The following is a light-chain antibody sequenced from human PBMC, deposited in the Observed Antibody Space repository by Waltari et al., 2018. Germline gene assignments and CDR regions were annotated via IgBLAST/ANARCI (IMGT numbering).Light chain of an antibody. CDR1: SSNIGNNY. Sequence: QSVLTQPPSVSAAPGQRVTISCSGGSSNIGNNYVSWYRQFPGPAPKLLIYEDNERPSGGPGRFSGSKSGTSATLDITGLQAGDEADYYCGTWDSSLSGAVFGGGTHLTVL. J-gene: IGLJ7*01. V-gene: IGLV1-51*02. CDR3: GTWDSSLSGAV. CDR2: EDN.